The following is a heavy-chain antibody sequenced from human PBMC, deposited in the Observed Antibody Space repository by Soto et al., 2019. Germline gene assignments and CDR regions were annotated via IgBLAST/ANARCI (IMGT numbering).Heavy chain of an antibody. Sequence: EVQLLESGGDLIQPGGSLRLSCAASGLTFHIYAMTWVRQAPGKGREWVSAISRYGDITYYADSVEGRFSISRDNSKNTLYLQMNSLRAEDTAVYYCAKDRYLDHDSRGYLFDNWGQGTLVTVSS. J-gene: IGHJ4*02. CDR1: GLTFHIYA. CDR2: ISRYGDIT. V-gene: IGHV3-23*01. CDR3: AKDRYLDHDSRGYLFDN. D-gene: IGHD3-22*01.